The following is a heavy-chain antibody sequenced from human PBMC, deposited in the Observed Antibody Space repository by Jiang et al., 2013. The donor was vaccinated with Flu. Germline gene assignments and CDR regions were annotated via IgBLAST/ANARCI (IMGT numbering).Heavy chain of an antibody. CDR2: IKQDGNEK. D-gene: IGHD1-1*01. Sequence: QLLESGGGLVQPGGSLRLACAASGFNFSRYWMSWVRQAPGKGPEWVANIKQDGNEKYYVDSVKDRFTISRDNAKSSLYLQINSLKAEDTAVYYCARDFYHVEKWGQGTRVTVSS. J-gene: IGHJ4*02. CDR3: ARDFYHVEK. V-gene: IGHV3-7*03. CDR1: GFNFSRYW.